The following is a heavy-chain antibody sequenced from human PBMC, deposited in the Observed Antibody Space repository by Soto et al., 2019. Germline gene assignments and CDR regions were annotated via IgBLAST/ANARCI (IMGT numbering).Heavy chain of an antibody. CDR3: AREYCSSTSCYVELVFDY. D-gene: IGHD2-2*01. V-gene: IGHV1-8*01. Sequence: ASVKVSCKASGYTFTSYDINWVRQATGQGLEWMGWMNPNSGNTGYAQKFQGRVTMTRNTSISTAYMELSSLRSEDTAVYYCAREYCSSTSCYVELVFDYWGQGTLVTVSS. J-gene: IGHJ4*02. CDR2: MNPNSGNT. CDR1: GYTFTSYD.